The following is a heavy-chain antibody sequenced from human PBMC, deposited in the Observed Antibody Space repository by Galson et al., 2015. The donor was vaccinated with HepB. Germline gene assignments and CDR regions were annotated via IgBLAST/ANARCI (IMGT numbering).Heavy chain of an antibody. V-gene: IGHV1-18*01. CDR2: ISGYNDNT. D-gene: IGHD6-6*01. Sequence: SVKVSCKASGYTFLKYGISWVRQAPGQGLEWVGWISGYNDNTDCAQKFQGRVTMTTDTSTSTAYMELGSLRSDDTAVYYCARARYGSSPPDFWGQGTLVTVSS. J-gene: IGHJ4*02. CDR1: GYTFLKYG. CDR3: ARARYGSSPPDF.